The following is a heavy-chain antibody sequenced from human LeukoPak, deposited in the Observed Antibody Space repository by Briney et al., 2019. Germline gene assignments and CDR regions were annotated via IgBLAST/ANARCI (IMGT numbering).Heavy chain of an antibody. D-gene: IGHD3-3*01. Sequence: SETLSLTCAVYGGSFSGYYWSWIRQPPGKGLEWIGEINHRGSTNYNPSLKSRVTISLDTSKNQFSLKLISVTAADTAVYYCARGQRESRRVTIFGVATPLYYYYMDVWGKGTTVTVSS. V-gene: IGHV4-34*01. CDR3: ARGQRESRRVTIFGVATPLYYYYMDV. CDR2: INHRGST. CDR1: GGSFSGYY. J-gene: IGHJ6*03.